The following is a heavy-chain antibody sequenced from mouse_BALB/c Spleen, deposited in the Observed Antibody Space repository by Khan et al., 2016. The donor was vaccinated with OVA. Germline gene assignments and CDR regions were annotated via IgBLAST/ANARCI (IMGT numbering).Heavy chain of an antibody. J-gene: IGHJ2*01. CDR1: GYTFTNYW. CDR3: GRRGAARATWDYFDY. V-gene: IGHV1-63*02. D-gene: IGHD3-1*01. CDR2: IFPGGGYT. Sequence: VQLQESGAELVRPGTSVKMSCKAAGYTFTNYWIGWVKQRPGHGLEWIGDIFPGGGYTNYNEKFKGKATLTADTSSSTAYMQLSSLTSEDSAIYYCGRRGAARATWDYFDYWGQSTTLTVSS.